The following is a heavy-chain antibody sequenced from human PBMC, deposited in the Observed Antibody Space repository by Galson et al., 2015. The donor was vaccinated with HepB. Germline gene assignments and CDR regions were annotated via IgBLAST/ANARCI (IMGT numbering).Heavy chain of an antibody. CDR3: AKASEGYSYASFDY. D-gene: IGHD5-18*01. J-gene: IGHJ4*02. V-gene: IGHV3-30*18. CDR2: ISYDGSNK. CDR1: GFTFSSYG. Sequence: SLRLSCAASGFTFSSYGMHWVRQAPGKGLEWVAVISYDGSNKYYADSVKGRFTISRDNSKNTLYLQMNSLRAEDTAVYYCAKASEGYSYASFDYWGQGTLVTVSS.